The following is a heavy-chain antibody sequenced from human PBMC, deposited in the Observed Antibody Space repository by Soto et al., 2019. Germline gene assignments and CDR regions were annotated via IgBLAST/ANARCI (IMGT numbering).Heavy chain of an antibody. CDR3: AKDRHYYESGGADY. CDR1: RFTFSSYA. CDR2: LSDSGDNT. J-gene: IGHJ4*02. Sequence: EVQLLESGGGLVQPGGSLRLSCAASRFTFSSYAMSWVRQAPGKGLDWVSTLSDSGDNTHYADSVEGRFTISRDNSKSTLYLQMNSLRAEDTAVYDCAKDRHYYESGGADYWGQGTLVTVSS. V-gene: IGHV3-23*01. D-gene: IGHD3-22*01.